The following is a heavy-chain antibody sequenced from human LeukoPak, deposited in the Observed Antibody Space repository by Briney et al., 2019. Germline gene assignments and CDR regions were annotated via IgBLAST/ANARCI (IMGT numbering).Heavy chain of an antibody. CDR2: INHSGST. CDR3: ASTVSSGHYFDY. D-gene: IGHD5/OR15-5a*01. CDR1: GGSFSGYY. V-gene: IGHV4-34*01. Sequence: SETLSLTCAVYGGSFSGYYWSWVRQPPGKGLEWIGEINHSGSTNYNPSLKSRVTISVDTSKNQFSLKLSSVTAADTAVYYCASTVSSGHYFDYWGQGTLVTVSS. J-gene: IGHJ4*02.